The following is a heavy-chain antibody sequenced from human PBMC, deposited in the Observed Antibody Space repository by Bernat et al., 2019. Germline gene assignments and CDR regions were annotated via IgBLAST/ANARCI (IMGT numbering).Heavy chain of an antibody. CDR3: ARAGVTMVRGVIQADAFDI. J-gene: IGHJ3*02. CDR1: GGSISSSSYY. V-gene: IGHV4-39*01. Sequence: QQLQVSGPGLVKPSETLSLTCTVSGGSISSSSYYWGWIRQPPGKGLEWIGSIYYSGSTYYNPSLKSRVTISVDTSKNQFSLKLSSVTAADTAVYYCARAGVTMVRGVIQADAFDIWGQGTMVTVSS. CDR2: IYYSGST. D-gene: IGHD3-10*01.